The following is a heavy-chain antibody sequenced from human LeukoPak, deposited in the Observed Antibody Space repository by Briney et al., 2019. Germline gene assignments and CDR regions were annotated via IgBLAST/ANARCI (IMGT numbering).Heavy chain of an antibody. V-gene: IGHV4-59*01. D-gene: IGHD3-10*01. CDR2: IYYSGST. J-gene: IGHJ4*02. CDR1: GGSISSYY. CDR3: ARGSMVRGAIDY. Sequence: SETLSLTCTVSGGSISSYYWSWLRQPPGKGLEWIGYIYYSGSTNYNPSLKSRVTISVDTSKNQFSLKLSSVTAADTAVYYCARGSMVRGAIDYWGQGTLVTVSS.